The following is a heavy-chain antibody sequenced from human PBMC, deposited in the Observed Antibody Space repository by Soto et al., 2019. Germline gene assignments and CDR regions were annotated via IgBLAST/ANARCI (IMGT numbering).Heavy chain of an antibody. CDR3: ARVAVGLYYFDY. D-gene: IGHD6-13*01. CDR2: VNPDGSDT. V-gene: IGHV3-74*01. J-gene: IGHJ4*02. Sequence: EVQLVESGGGVVQPGGSLRLSCAASGFTFSSYWMHWVRQAPGKGLVWVSRVNPDGSDTSYADSVKGRFTISRDNAKNTLYLQMNSLRAEDTAVYYCARVAVGLYYFDYWGQGTLLTVSS. CDR1: GFTFSSYW.